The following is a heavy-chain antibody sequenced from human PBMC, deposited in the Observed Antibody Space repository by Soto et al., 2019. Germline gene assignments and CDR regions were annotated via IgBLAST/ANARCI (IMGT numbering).Heavy chain of an antibody. D-gene: IGHD2-15*01. CDR3: ARDGDCSGGSCYSGYFDY. V-gene: IGHV4-31*03. CDR1: AGSISSGGYY. J-gene: IGHJ4*02. Sequence: PSETLSLTCTVSAGSISSGGYYWSWIRQHPGKGLEWIGYIYYSGSTYYNPSLKSRVTISVDTSKNQFSLKLCSLTAADTAVYYCARDGDCSGGSCYSGYFDYWGQGTLVTVSS. CDR2: IYYSGST.